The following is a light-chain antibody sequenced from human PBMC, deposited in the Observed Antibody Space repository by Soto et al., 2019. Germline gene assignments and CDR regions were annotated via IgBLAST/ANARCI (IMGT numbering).Light chain of an antibody. CDR2: EVT. CDR1: SSNIGSNT. J-gene: IGLJ1*01. V-gene: IGLV2-8*01. CDR3: SSYVDNNNLV. Sequence: QSVLTQPPSASGTPGQSVTISCSGSSSNIGSNTVDWYQQLPGKAPKLMIYEVTKRPSGVPDRFSGSKSGNTASLTVSGLQAEDEADYYCSSYVDNNNLVFGTGTKV.